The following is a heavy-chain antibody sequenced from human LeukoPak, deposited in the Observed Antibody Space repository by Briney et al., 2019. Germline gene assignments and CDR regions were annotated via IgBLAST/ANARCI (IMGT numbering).Heavy chain of an antibody. Sequence: GSLRLSCTASGFTFGDYAMSWVRQAPGKGLEWVGFIRSKAYGGTTEYAASVKGRFTISRDDSKSIAYLQMNSLKTEDTAVYYCTRDKNAGYSSSHSDYWGQGTLVTVSS. CDR3: TRDKNAGYSSSHSDY. J-gene: IGHJ4*02. CDR2: IRSKAYGGTT. D-gene: IGHD6-6*01. V-gene: IGHV3-49*04. CDR1: GFTFGDYA.